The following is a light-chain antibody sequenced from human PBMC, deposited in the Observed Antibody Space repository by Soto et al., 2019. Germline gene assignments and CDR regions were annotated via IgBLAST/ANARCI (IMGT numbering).Light chain of an antibody. V-gene: IGKV1D-12*01. Sequence: DIQVTHSPSSVSASVGDRVTITCRASQDIAGYLAWYQHKPGRTPEILIHGESRLQSGVPERLSGSGSGTDFNLSINRLQPEDFATYYCQKAYSFPITCGQGTRLEIK. CDR3: QKAYSFPIT. CDR2: GES. J-gene: IGKJ5*01. CDR1: QDIAGY.